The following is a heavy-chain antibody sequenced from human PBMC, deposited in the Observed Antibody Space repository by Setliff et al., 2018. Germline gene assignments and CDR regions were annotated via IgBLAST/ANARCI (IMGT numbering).Heavy chain of an antibody. CDR3: TTAPYDYVSSTATQLFDF. J-gene: IGHJ4*02. D-gene: IGHD3-16*01. Sequence: SETLSLTCSVSGGSISPYYWGWIRQSPKTGLEFIAHVRYTGRADYNPSLRSRAPISIDTSKRQFSLKLRSLAAADTAVYFCTTAPYDYVSSTATQLFDFWGQGTLVTVSS. CDR2: VRYTGRA. V-gene: IGHV4-59*01. CDR1: GGSISPYY.